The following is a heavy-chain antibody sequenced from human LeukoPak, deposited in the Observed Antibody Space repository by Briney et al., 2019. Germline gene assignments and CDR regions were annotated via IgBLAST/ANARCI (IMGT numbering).Heavy chain of an antibody. CDR3: ARGVSIRRYAWAF. Sequence: ASVKVSCKASGYSFTDYDIIWVRQAAGPGLEWVGWVNPKSGSTAYAPKFQGRVTMTSSTSISTVYMELSSLRPEDSAVYYCARGVSIRRYAWAFWGQGSLVTVCS. V-gene: IGHV1-8*01. D-gene: IGHD3-16*01. CDR1: GYSFTDYD. CDR2: VNPKSGST. J-gene: IGHJ4*02.